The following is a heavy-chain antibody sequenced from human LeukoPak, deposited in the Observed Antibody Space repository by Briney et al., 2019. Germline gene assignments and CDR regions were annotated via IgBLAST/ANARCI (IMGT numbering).Heavy chain of an antibody. CDR2: VSVSGGST. Sequence: PGGSLRLSCAASGFTFSNHAMSWVRQAPGKGLEWVSSVSVSGGSTFYADFVKGRFTISRDNSKNTLYLQMNSLRVEDTAVYYCAKSKEVGDTGRGLFDYWGQGTLVTVSS. V-gene: IGHV3-23*01. CDR3: AKSKEVGDTGRGLFDY. J-gene: IGHJ4*02. D-gene: IGHD1-26*01. CDR1: GFTFSNHA.